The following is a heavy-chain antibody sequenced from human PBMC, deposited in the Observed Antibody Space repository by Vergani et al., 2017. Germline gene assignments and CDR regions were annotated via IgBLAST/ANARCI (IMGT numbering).Heavy chain of an antibody. D-gene: IGHD3-10*01. J-gene: IGHJ4*02. CDR1: GYSISSGYY. Sequence: QVQLQESGPGLVKPSETLSLTCTVSGYSISSGYYWGWIRQPPGKGLEWIGSIYHSGSTYYNPSLKSRVTISVDTSKNQFSLKLSSVTAADTAVYYCARYMVRGVEDYWGQGTLVTVSS. V-gene: IGHV4-38-2*02. CDR3: ARYMVRGVEDY. CDR2: IYHSGST.